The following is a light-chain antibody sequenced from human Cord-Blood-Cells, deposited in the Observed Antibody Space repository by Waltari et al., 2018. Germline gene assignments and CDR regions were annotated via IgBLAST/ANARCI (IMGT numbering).Light chain of an antibody. V-gene: IGLV1-51*01. CDR2: DNN. J-gene: IGLJ3*02. CDR3: GTWDSSLSAGV. CDR1: SSNIGSDY. Sequence: QSVLPQPPSVSAAPVQKVTISCSGSSSNIGSDYVTWYQQLPGTDPKLLIYDNNKRPSGIPDRFSGSKSGTSATLGITGLQTGDEADYYCGTWDSSLSAGVFGGGTKLTVL.